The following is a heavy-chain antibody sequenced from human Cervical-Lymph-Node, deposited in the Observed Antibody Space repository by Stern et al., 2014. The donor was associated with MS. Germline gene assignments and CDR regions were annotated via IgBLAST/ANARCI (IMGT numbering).Heavy chain of an antibody. V-gene: IGHV1-3*04. CDR1: GYTFSTYA. CDR2: INTGMCRT. D-gene: IGHD4-17*01. J-gene: IGHJ6*02. Sequence: QVQLVQSGTEVRKPGASVKVSCKASGYTFSTYAVHWVRQAPGQRLEWMGWINTGMCRTSYSQQFMGRVPIPSQTSAKTVYLELTSLRSEDTAVYYCARDGDTSLSHYSSGMDVWGPGTTVTVAS. CDR3: ARDGDTSLSHYSSGMDV.